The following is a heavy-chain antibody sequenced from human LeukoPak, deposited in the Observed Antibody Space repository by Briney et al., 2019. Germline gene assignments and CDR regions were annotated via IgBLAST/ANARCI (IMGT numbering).Heavy chain of an antibody. V-gene: IGHV4-59*08. CDR3: ARSYPVGYYDGSGHLDY. CDR1: GGSISSYY. CDR2: IYYSGST. J-gene: IGHJ4*02. D-gene: IGHD3-22*01. Sequence: SETLSLTCTVSGGSISSYYWSWIRQPPGKGLEWIGYIYYSGSTNYNPSLKSRVTISVDTSKNQFSLKLSSVTAADTAVYYCARSYPVGYYDGSGHLDYWGQGTLVTVSP.